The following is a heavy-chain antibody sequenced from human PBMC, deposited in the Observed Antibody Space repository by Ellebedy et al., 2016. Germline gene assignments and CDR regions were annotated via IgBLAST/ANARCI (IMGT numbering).Heavy chain of an antibody. J-gene: IGHJ6*02. CDR2: IYGTGTS. D-gene: IGHD3-10*01. V-gene: IGHV3-66*03. CDR1: GFSVTSND. CDR3: AKVRSQDFYNNPAMDV. Sequence: GESLKISCAVSGFSVTSNDMSWVRQAPGRGLELVSLIYGTGTSYYAESVKGRFTISRDNSKIRVYLQMNSLRVEDTAVYYCAKVRSQDFYNNPAMDVWGQGTTVTVSS.